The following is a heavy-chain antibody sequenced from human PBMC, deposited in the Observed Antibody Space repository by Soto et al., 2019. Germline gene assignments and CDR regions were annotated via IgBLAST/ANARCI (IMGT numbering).Heavy chain of an antibody. D-gene: IGHD2-8*01. Sequence: SETLSLTCTVSGGSISSYYWSWIRQHPGKGLGWIGYIYYSGSTNYNPSLKSRVTISVDTSKNQFSLKLSSVTAADTAVYYCARWKHIVLMGPTRYYYGMDVWCQGTTVTVSS. CDR1: GGSISSYY. J-gene: IGHJ6*02. CDR3: ARWKHIVLMGPTRYYYGMDV. V-gene: IGHV4-59*01. CDR2: IYYSGST.